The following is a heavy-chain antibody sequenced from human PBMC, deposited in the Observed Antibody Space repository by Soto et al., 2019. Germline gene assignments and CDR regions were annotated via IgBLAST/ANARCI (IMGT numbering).Heavy chain of an antibody. Sequence: QVQLVESGGGVVQPGRSLRLSCAASGFTFSSHGMHWVRQAPGKGLEWVAVISYDGSNKYYADSVKGRFTISRDNSKNTLYLQMNSLRAEDTAVYYCAKDPRLDILTGPFDYWGQGTLVTVSS. V-gene: IGHV3-30*18. D-gene: IGHD3-9*01. J-gene: IGHJ4*02. CDR2: ISYDGSNK. CDR3: AKDPRLDILTGPFDY. CDR1: GFTFSSHG.